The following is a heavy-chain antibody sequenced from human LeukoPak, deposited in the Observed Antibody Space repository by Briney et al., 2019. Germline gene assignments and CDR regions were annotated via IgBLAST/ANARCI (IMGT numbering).Heavy chain of an antibody. CDR1: GYSFTSYW. J-gene: IGHJ5*02. CDR3: ARQGLTYYDFWSGANNWFDA. D-gene: IGHD3-3*01. Sequence: GVSLQISCKGSGYSFTSYWIGWVRQTPGKGLEWMGIIYPGDSDTRYSPSFQGQVTISADKSISTTSLQWSSLKASDTAMYDWARQGLTYYDFWSGANNWFDAWGQGTPVTVSS. CDR2: IYPGDSDT. V-gene: IGHV5-51*01.